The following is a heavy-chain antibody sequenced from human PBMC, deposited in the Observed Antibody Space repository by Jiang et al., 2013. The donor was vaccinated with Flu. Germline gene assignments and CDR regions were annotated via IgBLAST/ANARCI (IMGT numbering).Heavy chain of an antibody. Sequence: SYVISWVRQAPGQGLEWMGWISAYNGNTNYAQRLQDRVTMTTDTSTSTAYMELRSLRSDDTAVYYCARDLLPDFWSGSGDYYHYYGMDVWGQGTTVTVS. D-gene: IGHD3-3*01. CDR3: ARDLLPDFWSGSGDYYHYYGMDV. J-gene: IGHJ6*02. V-gene: IGHV1-18*01. CDR1: SYV. CDR2: ISAYNGNT.